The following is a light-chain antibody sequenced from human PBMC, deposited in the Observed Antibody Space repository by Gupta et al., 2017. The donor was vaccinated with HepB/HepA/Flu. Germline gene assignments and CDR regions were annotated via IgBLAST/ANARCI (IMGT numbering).Light chain of an antibody. CDR3: RQGEQTFFS. CDR2: LVS. Sequence: DIVMTQSPLSLSVTPGEPASISCRSSQSLLHTNGYTYLDWYLQKPGQSPQLLIYLVSNRASGVPDRFNGSGSGTXFTLKIXRVEAEDVGVYYCRQGEQTFFSFGXGTKVEIK. J-gene: IGKJ3*01. V-gene: IGKV2-28*01. CDR1: QSLLHTNGYTY.